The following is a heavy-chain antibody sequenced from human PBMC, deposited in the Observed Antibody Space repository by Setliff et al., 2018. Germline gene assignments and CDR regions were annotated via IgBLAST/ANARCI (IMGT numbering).Heavy chain of an antibody. CDR2: IKKDGSEK. J-gene: IGHJ5*02. CDR3: ARAVVYSASETTT. CDR1: GFTLSNYW. Sequence: PGESLKISCAASGFTLSNYWMTWVRQAPGKGLEWVANIKKDGSEKFYVDSVKGRFTISRDNAKNSLYLQMNSLRVEDTAVYYCARAVVYSASETTTWGQGTLVTVSS. D-gene: IGHD4-17*01. V-gene: IGHV3-7*01.